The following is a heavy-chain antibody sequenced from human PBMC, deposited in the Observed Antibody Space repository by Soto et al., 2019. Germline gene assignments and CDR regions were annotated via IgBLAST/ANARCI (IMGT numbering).Heavy chain of an antibody. D-gene: IGHD3-10*01. J-gene: IGHJ5*02. Sequence: PGGSLRLSCAASGFTFSSYGMHWVRQAPGKGLEWVAVISYDGSNKYYADSVKGRFTISRDNSKNTLYLQMNSLRAEDTAVYYCAKTVVRGASPLGPLNWFDPWGQGTLVTVSS. V-gene: IGHV3-30*18. CDR3: AKTVVRGASPLGPLNWFDP. CDR1: GFTFSSYG. CDR2: ISYDGSNK.